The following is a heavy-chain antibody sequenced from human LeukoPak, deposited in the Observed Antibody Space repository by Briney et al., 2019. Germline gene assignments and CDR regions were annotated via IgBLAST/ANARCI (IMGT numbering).Heavy chain of an antibody. V-gene: IGHV3-7*01. D-gene: IGHD2-15*01. CDR3: ARGGSDY. J-gene: IGHJ4*02. CDR2: IKPDGSDK. CDR1: GFTFSSYW. Sequence: GGSLRLSCVASGFTFSSYWMSWARQAPGKGLEWVANIKPDGSDKFYVDSVKGRFTISRDNAKNSVYLQMNSLRVEETAVYYCARGGSDYWGQGTLVTVSS.